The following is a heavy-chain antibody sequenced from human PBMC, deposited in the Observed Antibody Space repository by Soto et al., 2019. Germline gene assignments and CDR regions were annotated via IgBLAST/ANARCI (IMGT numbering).Heavy chain of an antibody. D-gene: IGHD6-13*01. CDR1: GVSLTTNGVG. J-gene: IGHJ4*02. Sequence: QITLRESGPPVLKSIETLTLTCTFSGVSLTTNGVGVGWIRQSPGRAPEWLAIIYWDDDKRYSPSLQNRLTITKDAPKKQVVLRLTYMDPVDTATYFCVHRRRRTGSWSTGDFDYWGQGTPVTVFS. CDR2: IYWDDDK. CDR3: VHRRRRTGSWSTGDFDY. V-gene: IGHV2-5*02.